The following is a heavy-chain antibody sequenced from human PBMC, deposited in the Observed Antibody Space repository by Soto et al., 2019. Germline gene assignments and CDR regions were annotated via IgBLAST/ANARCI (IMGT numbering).Heavy chain of an antibody. CDR3: AKLSQIAVAVDDRVWDYFDY. CDR1: GFTFSSYA. CDR2: ISGSGGST. J-gene: IGHJ4*02. V-gene: IGHV3-23*01. D-gene: IGHD6-19*01. Sequence: PGGSLRLSCAASGFTFSSYAMSWVRQAPGKGLEWVSAISGSGGSTYYADSVKGRFTISRDNSKNTLYLQMNSLRAEDTAVYYCAKLSQIAVAVDDRVWDYFDYWGQGTLVTVSS.